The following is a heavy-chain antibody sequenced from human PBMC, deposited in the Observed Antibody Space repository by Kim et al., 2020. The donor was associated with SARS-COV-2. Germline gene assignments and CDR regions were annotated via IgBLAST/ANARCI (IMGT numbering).Heavy chain of an antibody. Sequence: SETLSLTCTVSGGSISSGGYYWSWIRQHPGKGLEWIGYIYYSGSTYYNPSLKSRVTISVDTSKNQFSLKLSSVTAADTVVYYCARFYYDILTGLGNWFDPWGQGTLVTVSS. CDR2: IYYSGST. V-gene: IGHV4-31*03. D-gene: IGHD3-9*01. CDR3: ARFYYDILTGLGNWFDP. J-gene: IGHJ5*02. CDR1: GGSISSGGYY.